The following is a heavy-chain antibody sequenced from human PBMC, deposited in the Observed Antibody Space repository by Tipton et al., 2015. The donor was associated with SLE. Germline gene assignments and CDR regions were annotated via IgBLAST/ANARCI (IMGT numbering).Heavy chain of an antibody. J-gene: IGHJ4*02. CDR2: IVGSDSST. V-gene: IGHV3-23*01. CDR3: GRGSSSRDY. Sequence: SLRLSCAASGFTFSGYTMGWVRQAPGKGLEWVSVIVGSDSSTHYADSVKGRFSISRDNSKNTLYLQMNSLRVEDTAIYYCGRGSSSRDYWGQGTLVTVSS. CDR1: GFTFSGYT. D-gene: IGHD6-6*01.